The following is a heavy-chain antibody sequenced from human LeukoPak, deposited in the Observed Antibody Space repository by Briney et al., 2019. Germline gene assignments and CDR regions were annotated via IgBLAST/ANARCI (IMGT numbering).Heavy chain of an antibody. J-gene: IGHJ4*02. D-gene: IGHD1-14*01. Sequence: SETLSLTRAVSGGSISSCCYSWSWIPQPPGKGLERIGYNYHSGNTYYNPPLKSRVTISVERSKNQFSVKLSSVTDADTAVYYCARAPIGRYYFDYWGQGTLVTVSS. CDR2: NYHSGNT. V-gene: IGHV4-30-2*01. CDR1: GGSISSCCYS. CDR3: ARAPIGRYYFDY.